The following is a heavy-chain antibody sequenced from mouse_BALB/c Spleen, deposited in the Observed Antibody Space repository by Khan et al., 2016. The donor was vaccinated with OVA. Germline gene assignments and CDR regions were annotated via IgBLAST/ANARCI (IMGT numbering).Heavy chain of an antibody. V-gene: IGHV9-3-1*01. CDR2: INTYTGEP. J-gene: IGHJ3*01. CDR1: GYTFTDYG. CDR3: TRSPAWFVY. Sequence: IQLVQSGPELKKPGETVKISCKASGYTFTDYGVNWVKQAPGKGLNWMGHINTYTGEPTYADDFKGRFAFSLETSARSAFLQINDLKNEDTATYYGTRSPAWFVYWGQGTLVTVSA.